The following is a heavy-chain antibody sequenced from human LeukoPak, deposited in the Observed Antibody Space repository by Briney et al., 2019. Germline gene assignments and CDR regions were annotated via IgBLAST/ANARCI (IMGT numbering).Heavy chain of an antibody. Sequence: SETLSLTCAVYGGSFSGYYWSWIRQPPGKGLEWIGEINHSGSTNYNPSLKSRVTISVDTSKNQFSLKLSSVTAAHTAVYYCARGRCSGGSCYRSYYFDYWGQGTLVTVSS. CDR3: ARGRCSGGSCYRSYYFDY. CDR1: GGSFSGYY. V-gene: IGHV4-34*01. D-gene: IGHD2-15*01. J-gene: IGHJ4*02. CDR2: INHSGST.